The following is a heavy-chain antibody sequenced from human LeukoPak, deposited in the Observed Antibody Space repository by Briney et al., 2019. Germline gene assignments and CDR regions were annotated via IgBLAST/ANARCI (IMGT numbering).Heavy chain of an antibody. D-gene: IGHD3-16*02. J-gene: IGHJ4*02. CDR3: ARDWFTRLGELSPDRAFDY. CDR2: INWNGGST. V-gene: IGHV3-20*04. CDR1: GFTFSRYT. Sequence: GGSLRLSCAASGFTFSRYTMSWVRQAPGKGLEWVSGINWNGGSTGCVDSVKGRFTISRDNAKNSLYLQMNSLRAEDTALYYCARDWFTRLGELSPDRAFDYWGQGTLVTVSS.